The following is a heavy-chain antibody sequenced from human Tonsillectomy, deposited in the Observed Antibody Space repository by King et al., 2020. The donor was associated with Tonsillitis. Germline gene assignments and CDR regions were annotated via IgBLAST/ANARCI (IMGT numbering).Heavy chain of an antibody. J-gene: IGHJ4*02. CDR2: ISAYNGNT. D-gene: IGHD6-13*01. Sequence: QVQLVESGAEVKKPGASVKVSCKASGYTFTSYGISWVRQAPGQELEWMGWISAYNGNTNYAQKLQGRVTMTTDTSTSTAYMELRSLRSDDTAVYYCARDSPSIAAAGGSFDYWGQGTLVTVSS. CDR3: ARDSPSIAAAGGSFDY. CDR1: GYTFTSYG. V-gene: IGHV1-18*01.